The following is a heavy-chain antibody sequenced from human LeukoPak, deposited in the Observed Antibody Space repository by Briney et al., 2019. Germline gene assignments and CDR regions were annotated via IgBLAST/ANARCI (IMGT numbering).Heavy chain of an antibody. CDR3: ARSGRIVVVPAAIPGGWFDP. Sequence: SETLSLTCAVYGGSFSGYYWSWIRQPPGKGLEWIWEINHSGSTNYNPSLKSRVTISVDTSKNQFSLKLSSVTAADTAVYYCARSGRIVVVPAAIPGGWFDPWGQGTLVTVSS. D-gene: IGHD2-2*01. CDR2: INHSGST. CDR1: GGSFSGYY. V-gene: IGHV4-34*01. J-gene: IGHJ5*02.